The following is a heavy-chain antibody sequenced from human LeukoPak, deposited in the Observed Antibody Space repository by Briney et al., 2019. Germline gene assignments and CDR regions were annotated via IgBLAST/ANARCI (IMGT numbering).Heavy chain of an antibody. J-gene: IGHJ6*02. V-gene: IGHV4-39*07. D-gene: IGHD2-15*01. CDR3: ARASGALLYYGMDV. Sequence: SETLSLTCTVSGGSLSSTIYYWGWIRQPPGKGLEWIGTIYYSGSTYYNPSLKSRVTISVDTSKNQFSLKLSSVTAADTAVYYCARASGALLYYGMDVWGQGTTDTVSS. CDR2: IYYSGST. CDR1: GGSLSSTIYY.